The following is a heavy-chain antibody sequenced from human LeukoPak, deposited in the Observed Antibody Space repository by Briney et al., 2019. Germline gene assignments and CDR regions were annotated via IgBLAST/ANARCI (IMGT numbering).Heavy chain of an antibody. CDR1: GGSISSYY. Sequence: SETLSLTCTVSGGSISSYYWGWIRQPPGKGLEWIGSMYHSGDTYYNPSLKSRVTISVDTSKNQLSLKLSSVTAADTAVYYCARRTSSNYVDYWGQGTLVIVSS. CDR3: ARRTSSNYVDY. V-gene: IGHV4-38-2*02. D-gene: IGHD4-11*01. J-gene: IGHJ4*01. CDR2: MYHSGDT.